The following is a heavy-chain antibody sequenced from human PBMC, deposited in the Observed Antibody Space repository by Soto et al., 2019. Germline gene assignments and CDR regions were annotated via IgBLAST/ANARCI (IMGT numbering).Heavy chain of an antibody. J-gene: IGHJ3*02. D-gene: IGHD4-17*01. V-gene: IGHV3-13*01. CDR1: GFTFSSYD. Sequence: GGSLRLSCAASGFTFSSYDMHWVRQATGKGLEWVSAIGNAGETYYPGSVKGRFTISRENAKNTLYIQMNSLRAGDTAVYYCARCLTRQGAFDIWGQGTMVTVSS. CDR2: IGNAGET. CDR3: ARCLTRQGAFDI.